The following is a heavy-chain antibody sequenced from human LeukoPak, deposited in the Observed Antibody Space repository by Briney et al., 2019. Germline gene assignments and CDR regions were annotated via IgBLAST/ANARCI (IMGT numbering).Heavy chain of an antibody. V-gene: IGHV3-9*01. D-gene: IGHD6-19*01. Sequence: GRSLRLSCAASGFTFDDYAMHWVRQAPGKGLEWVSGISWNSGSIGYADSVKGRFTISRDNAKNSLYLQMNSLRVEDTAFYYCAKDNRRHYTSGPNPDSLHWGQGALVTVSS. CDR3: AKDNRRHYTSGPNPDSLH. CDR2: ISWNSGSI. J-gene: IGHJ4*02. CDR1: GFTFDDYA.